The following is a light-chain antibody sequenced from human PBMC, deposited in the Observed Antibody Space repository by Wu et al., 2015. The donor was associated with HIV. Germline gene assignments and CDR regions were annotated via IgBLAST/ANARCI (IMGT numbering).Light chain of an antibody. Sequence: DIQMTQSPSTLSASVGDRVTITCRASESLSDRLAWYQQKPGRAPQLLIYWASSLERGAPSRFSGSGSGTEFTLTITSLQPDDFATYYCQQYVSYSAWTFGPEGPGVEIK. CDR2: WAS. J-gene: IGKJ1*01. CDR1: ESLSDR. CDR3: QQYVSYSAWT. V-gene: IGKV1-5*03.